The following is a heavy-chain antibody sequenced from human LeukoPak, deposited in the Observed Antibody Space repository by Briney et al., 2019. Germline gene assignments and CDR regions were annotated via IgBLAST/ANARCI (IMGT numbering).Heavy chain of an antibody. V-gene: IGHV3-33*01. J-gene: IGHJ4*02. CDR3: AREIFGPGSYPDF. CDR2: IWHDGSHK. CDR1: GFAFNTYA. D-gene: IGHD3-10*01. Sequence: GGSLRLSCAASGFAFNTYAMHWVRQAPGQGLEWVALIWHDGSHKFYSNSVRGQFTISRDNSKNTVSLQMNNLRPEYTAVYYCAREIFGPGSYPDFWGQGTLVTVSS.